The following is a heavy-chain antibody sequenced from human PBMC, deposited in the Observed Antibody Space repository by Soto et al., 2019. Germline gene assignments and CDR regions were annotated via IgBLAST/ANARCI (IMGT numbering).Heavy chain of an antibody. CDR2: IYYSGST. CDR1: GGSISSGGYY. Sequence: QVQLQESGPGLVKPSQTLSLTCTVSGGSISSGGYYWSWIRQHPGKGLEWIGYIYYSGSTYYNPSLKRRVTISVDTSKNQFSLKLSSVTAADTAVYYCARANVLLWFGELYPPDAFDIWGQGTMVTVSS. D-gene: IGHD3-10*01. J-gene: IGHJ3*02. V-gene: IGHV4-31*03. CDR3: ARANVLLWFGELYPPDAFDI.